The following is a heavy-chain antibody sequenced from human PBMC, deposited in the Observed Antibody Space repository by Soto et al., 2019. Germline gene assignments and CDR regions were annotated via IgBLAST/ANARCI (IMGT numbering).Heavy chain of an antibody. V-gene: IGHV1-69*01. CDR2: IIPIFGTA. D-gene: IGHD3-3*01. Sequence: QVQLVQSGAEVKKPGSSVKVSCKASGGTFSSYAISWVRQAPGQGLEWMGGIIPIFGTANYAQKFQGRVTITADESTSTAYMEVSSLRSEDTSVYYCARDQDHLFGVVNSYYYYGMDVWGQGTTVTVSS. J-gene: IGHJ6*02. CDR3: ARDQDHLFGVVNSYYYYGMDV. CDR1: GGTFSSYA.